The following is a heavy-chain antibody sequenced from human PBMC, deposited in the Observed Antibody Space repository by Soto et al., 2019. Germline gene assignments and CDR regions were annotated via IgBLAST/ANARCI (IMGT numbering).Heavy chain of an antibody. V-gene: IGHV3-66*01. Sequence: EVQVVESGGGFVQPGGSLRLSCAVSGFTVSTHYMSWVRQAPGKGLQWVSVIYTDGSTSYAGSVKGRFTVSRHISKNMVFLQMNSLRTEDTDLYYCAREGSGTFYTWGQGTLVTVSS. CDR2: IYTDGST. J-gene: IGHJ4*02. CDR1: GFTVSTHY. D-gene: IGHD3-10*01. CDR3: AREGSGTFYT.